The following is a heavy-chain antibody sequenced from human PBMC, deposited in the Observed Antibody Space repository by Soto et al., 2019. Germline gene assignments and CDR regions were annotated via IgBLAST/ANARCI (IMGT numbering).Heavy chain of an antibody. CDR1: GGTFSSYA. D-gene: IGHD7-27*01. CDR3: ARGGEGPYNFDY. V-gene: IGHV1-69*06. Sequence: SVKVSCKASGGTFSSYAISWVRQAPGQGLEWMGGIIPIFGTANYAQKFQGRVTITADKSTSTAYMELSILRSEDTAVYYCARGGEGPYNFDYWGQGTLVTVSS. J-gene: IGHJ4*02. CDR2: IIPIFGTA.